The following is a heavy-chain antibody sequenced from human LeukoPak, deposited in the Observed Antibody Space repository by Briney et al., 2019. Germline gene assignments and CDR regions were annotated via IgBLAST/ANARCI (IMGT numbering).Heavy chain of an antibody. Sequence: PGGSLRLSCAASGFTFSSYAMSWVRQAPGKGLEWVSPISGSGDNTYYADSVKGRFTISRDNSKNTLYLQMSSLRVEDTAVYYCVKDNGYCTSILCYHDYWGQGTLVTVSS. D-gene: IGHD2-2*03. CDR3: VKDNGYCTSILCYHDY. J-gene: IGHJ4*02. CDR2: ISGSGDNT. CDR1: GFTFSSYA. V-gene: IGHV3-23*01.